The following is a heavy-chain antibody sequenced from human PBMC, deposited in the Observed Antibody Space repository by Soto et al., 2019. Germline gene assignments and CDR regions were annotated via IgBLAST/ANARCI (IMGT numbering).Heavy chain of an antibody. V-gene: IGHV4-31*03. CDR1: GAALNSGNYY. J-gene: IGHJ5*02. CDR2: IYVTGAV. Sequence: SETLSLTCSVSGAALNSGNYYWSWIRQVPGKGLEWIGHIYVTGAVDYNPSLGDRITISQDTSERQFSLNLRLVTAADTAVYYSPRLRIATTNYKWFDNWGQGTLVTVSS. CDR3: PRLRIATTNYKWFDN. D-gene: IGHD1-1*01.